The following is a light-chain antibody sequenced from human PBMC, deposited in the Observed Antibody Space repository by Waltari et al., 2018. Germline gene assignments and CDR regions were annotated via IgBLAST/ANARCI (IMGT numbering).Light chain of an antibody. Sequence: QSALTQPASVSGSPGRSVTISCTGSSNDVGRYNFVSWYQQYPGKAPKLIIYDVTSRPSGVSSRCSGSKSGATASLTVSGLQAEDEADYYCSSYTSTRAWVFGGGTKLTVL. J-gene: IGLJ3*02. V-gene: IGLV2-14*03. CDR2: DVT. CDR3: SSYTSTRAWV. CDR1: SNDVGRYNF.